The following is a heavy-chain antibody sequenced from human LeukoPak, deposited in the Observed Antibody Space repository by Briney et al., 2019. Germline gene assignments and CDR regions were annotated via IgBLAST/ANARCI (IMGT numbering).Heavy chain of an antibody. CDR2: ITPFNGNT. CDR3: ARSSDSSNYLFAY. D-gene: IGHD4-11*01. CDR1: GYTFTYHY. J-gene: IGHJ4*02. V-gene: IGHV1-45*02. Sequence: SVKVSCKASGYTFTYHYLHWVRQAPGQALEWMGWITPFNGNTYYAQKFQDRVTITRDRSMSTAYMELSSLRSEDTAMYYCARSSDSSNYLFAYWGQGTLVTVSS.